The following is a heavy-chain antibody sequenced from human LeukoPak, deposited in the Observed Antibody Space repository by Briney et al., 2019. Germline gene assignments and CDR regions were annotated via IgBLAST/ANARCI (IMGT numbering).Heavy chain of an antibody. D-gene: IGHD3-10*01. CDR2: INHSGST. J-gene: IGHJ4*02. CDR1: GGSFSGYY. V-gene: IGHV4-34*01. Sequence: SETLSLTCAVYGGSFSGYYWSWIRQPPGKGLEWIGEINHSGSTNYNPSLKSRVTISVDTSKNQFSQKLSSVTAADTAVYYCARGSSPRGFDYWGQGTLVTVSS. CDR3: ARGSSPRGFDY.